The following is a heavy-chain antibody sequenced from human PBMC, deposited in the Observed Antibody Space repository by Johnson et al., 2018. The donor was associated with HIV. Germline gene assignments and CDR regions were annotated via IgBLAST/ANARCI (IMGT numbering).Heavy chain of an antibody. CDR3: ARDYWDSSNYDAFDI. D-gene: IGHD6-19*01. V-gene: IGHV3-20*04. CDR2: INWNGGST. J-gene: IGHJ3*02. Sequence: EVQLLESGGGLVQPGGSLRLSCAASGFTFDDYGMSWVRQAPGKGLEWVSGINWNGGSTGYADSVKGRFTISRDNAKNSLYLQMNSLRAEDTALYYCARDYWDSSNYDAFDIWGQGTMVTVSS. CDR1: GFTFDDYG.